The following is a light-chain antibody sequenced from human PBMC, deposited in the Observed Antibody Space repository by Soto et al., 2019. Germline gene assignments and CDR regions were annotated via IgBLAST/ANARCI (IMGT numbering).Light chain of an antibody. Sequence: LTQPCSLSVSPGQSITIAFTGTSSDVGGYNYVSCFQHYPGKAPKLIIYEVSYRPSGVSNRFSGPKSGDTASLTISGPQAEDEADYYCSSFTNTITRYAFGTGAKVTVL. CDR3: SSFTNTITRYA. CDR2: EVS. V-gene: IGLV2-14*01. CDR1: SSDVGGYNY. J-gene: IGLJ1*01.